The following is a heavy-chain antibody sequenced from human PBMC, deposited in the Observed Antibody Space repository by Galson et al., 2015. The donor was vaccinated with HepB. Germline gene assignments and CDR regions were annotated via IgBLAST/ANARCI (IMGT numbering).Heavy chain of an antibody. J-gene: IGHJ6*02. V-gene: IGHV5-10-1*01. CDR3: ARQSKIVVPAADQHGMDV. Sequence: QSGAEVKKPGESLRISCKGSGYIFTTYWINWVRQMPGKGLEWMGRIDPSDFYQDYSPSFQGHVSIPADKPVNTAFLYCGSLKASDAAIYYCARQSKIVVPAADQHGMDVWGQGTTVTVSS. CDR2: IDPSDFYQ. D-gene: IGHD2-2*01. CDR1: GYIFTTYW.